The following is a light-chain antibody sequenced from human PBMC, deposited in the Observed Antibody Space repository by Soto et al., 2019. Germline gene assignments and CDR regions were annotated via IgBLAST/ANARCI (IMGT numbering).Light chain of an antibody. Sequence: EIVMTQSPATLSVSPGERVTLSCRASQSVGTNLAWYQQKPGQTPRLLVYGASNRATGIPDRFSGSGSGTDFTLTSSRLEPDDFAVYYCQQHGTSPITFGQGTRLEIK. J-gene: IGKJ5*01. V-gene: IGKV3-20*01. CDR3: QQHGTSPIT. CDR1: QSVGTN. CDR2: GAS.